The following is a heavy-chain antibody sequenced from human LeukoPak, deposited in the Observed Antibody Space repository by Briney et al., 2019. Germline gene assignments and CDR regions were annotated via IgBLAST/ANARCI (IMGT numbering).Heavy chain of an antibody. V-gene: IGHV4-39*07. CDR3: ARDSGGYDYFDY. CDR1: SGSISSSNYY. Sequence: SETLSLTCTVSSGSISSSNYYWGWIRQSPGKGLEWIGSVYYSGSIYYNPSLKSRVTMSVDTSKNQFSLKLSSVTAADTAVYYCARDSGGYDYFDYWGQGTLVTVSS. D-gene: IGHD5-12*01. J-gene: IGHJ4*02. CDR2: VYYSGSI.